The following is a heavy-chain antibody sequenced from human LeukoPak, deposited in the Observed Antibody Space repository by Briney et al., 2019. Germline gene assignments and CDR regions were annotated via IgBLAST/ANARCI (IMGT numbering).Heavy chain of an antibody. CDR3: ARARGYSYGLYYYYYGMDV. Sequence: SETLSLTCAVYGGSFSGYYWSWIRETPGKGLEWIGEINHSGSTNYNPSLKRRVTISVDKSKKQFYQKMSSVTAADTAVYYCARARGYSYGLYYYYYGMDVWGQGTTVTVSS. J-gene: IGHJ6*02. D-gene: IGHD5-18*01. V-gene: IGHV4-34*01. CDR2: INHSGST. CDR1: GGSFSGYY.